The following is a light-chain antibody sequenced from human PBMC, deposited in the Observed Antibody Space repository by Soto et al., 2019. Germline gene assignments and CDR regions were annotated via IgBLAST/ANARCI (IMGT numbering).Light chain of an antibody. CDR2: AAS. CDR1: KGISSY. J-gene: IGKJ3*01. V-gene: IGKV1-9*01. CDR3: QQLNSYP. Sequence: DIQLTQSPSFLSASVGDRVTITCRASKGISSYLAWYQQKPGKAPKLLIYAASTLQSGVPSRFSGSGSGTEFTLTISSLQPEDFATYYCQQLNSYPFGPGTKVDIK.